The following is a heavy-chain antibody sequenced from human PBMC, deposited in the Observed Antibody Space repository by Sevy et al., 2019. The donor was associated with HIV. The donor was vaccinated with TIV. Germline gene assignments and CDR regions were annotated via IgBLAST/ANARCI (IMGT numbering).Heavy chain of an antibody. CDR1: GYTLTELS. J-gene: IGHJ4*02. V-gene: IGHV1-24*01. CDR3: ATATQIEVAAHFDY. CDR2: FDPEDGET. D-gene: IGHD6-19*01. Sequence: ASVKVSCKFSGYTLTELSMHWVRQAPGKGLEWMGGFDPEDGETIYAQKFQGRVTMTEDTSTDTAYMQLSSLRSADTAVYYCATATQIEVAAHFDYWGQGTLVTVSS.